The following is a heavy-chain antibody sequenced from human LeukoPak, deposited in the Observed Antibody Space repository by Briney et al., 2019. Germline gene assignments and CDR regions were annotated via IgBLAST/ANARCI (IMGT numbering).Heavy chain of an antibody. CDR2: INPGGGA. V-gene: IGHV4-34*01. D-gene: IGHD2-2*01. CDR3: VTSTD. J-gene: IGHJ4*02. CDR1: GGSFSSYY. Sequence: PSETLSLTCTVYGGSFSSYYWAWIRQPPREGLEWIGEINPGGGANSNPYLKSRVTMSVDTSKNHFTLKLSTVTAADTAVYYCVTSTDWSQGTLVT.